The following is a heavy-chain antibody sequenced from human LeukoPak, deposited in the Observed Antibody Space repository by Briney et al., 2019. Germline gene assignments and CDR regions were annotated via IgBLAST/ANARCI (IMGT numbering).Heavy chain of an antibody. V-gene: IGHV4-39*01. CDR1: GGSSSSSTYY. CDR3: ARSPSMVRGHFDH. CDR2: IYYSGST. J-gene: IGHJ4*02. Sequence: SETLSLTCTVSGGSSSSSTYYWGWIRQPPGKGLEWIGSIYYSGSTYYNPSLNSRVTISVDTSKNQFSLKLSSVTAGDMAVYYCARSPSMVRGHFDHWGQGTLVTVSS. D-gene: IGHD3-10*01.